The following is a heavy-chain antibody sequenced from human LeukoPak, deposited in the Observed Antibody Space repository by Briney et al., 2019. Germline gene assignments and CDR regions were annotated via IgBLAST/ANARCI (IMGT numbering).Heavy chain of an antibody. J-gene: IGHJ5*02. D-gene: IGHD3-22*01. CDR3: ARAVDDSSGYYLFDP. CDR1: GGSISSYY. CDR2: IYYSGST. Sequence: SETLSLTCTVSGGSISSYYWRWIRQPPGKGLEWIGYIYYSGSTNYNPSLKSRVTISVDTSKNQFSLKLSSVTAADTAVYYCARAVDDSSGYYLFDPWGQGTLVTVSS. V-gene: IGHV4-59*01.